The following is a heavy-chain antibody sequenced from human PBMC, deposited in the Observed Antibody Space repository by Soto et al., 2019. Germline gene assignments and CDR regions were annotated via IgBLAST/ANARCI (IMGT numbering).Heavy chain of an antibody. Sequence: VQLLESGGGLVQPGGSLRLSCAASGFIFRDYAMNWVRQAPGKGLEWVSDISGSGDSARYADPVKGRFTISRDNSRNTLYLQINSLRVDDTAVYYCGKERRGSGWSVCNFWGQGTLVTVSS. D-gene: IGHD6-19*01. CDR3: GKERRGSGWSVCNF. V-gene: IGHV3-23*01. J-gene: IGHJ4*02. CDR2: ISGSGDSA. CDR1: GFIFRDYA.